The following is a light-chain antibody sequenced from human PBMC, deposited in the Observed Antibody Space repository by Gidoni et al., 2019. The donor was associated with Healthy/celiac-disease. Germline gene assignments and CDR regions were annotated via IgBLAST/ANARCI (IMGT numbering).Light chain of an antibody. CDR1: SSDVGGYNY. J-gene: IGLJ1*01. Sequence: QSALTQPASVSGSPGQSITISCTGTSSDVGGYNYFSWYQQHPGKAPQLMIYDVSNRPSGVSNRFSGSKSGNTASLTISGLQAEDEADYHCSSYTSSSTLYVFGTGTKVTVL. V-gene: IGLV2-14*03. CDR3: SSYTSSSTLYV. CDR2: DVS.